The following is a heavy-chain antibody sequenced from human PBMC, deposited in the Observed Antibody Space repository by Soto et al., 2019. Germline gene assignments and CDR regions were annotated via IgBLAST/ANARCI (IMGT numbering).Heavy chain of an antibody. J-gene: IGHJ4*02. Sequence: LRLSCAASGFTFTRYSMNWVRQAPGKGLEWVSSISSTTNYIYYADSVKGRFTISRDNSKNTLYLQMNSLRAEDTAVYYCAKDTAARPDYWGQGTLVTVSS. CDR2: ISSTTNYI. D-gene: IGHD6-6*01. CDR1: GFTFTRYS. CDR3: AKDTAARPDY. V-gene: IGHV3-21*04.